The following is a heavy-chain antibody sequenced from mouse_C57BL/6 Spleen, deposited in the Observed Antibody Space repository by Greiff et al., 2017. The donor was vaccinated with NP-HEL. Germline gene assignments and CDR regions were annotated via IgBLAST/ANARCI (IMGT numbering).Heavy chain of an antibody. J-gene: IGHJ4*01. CDR1: GFTFSSYT. CDR2: ISGGGGNT. CDR3: ARRSNYEGYAMDY. D-gene: IGHD2-5*01. V-gene: IGHV5-9*01. Sequence: EVKVEESGGGLVKPGGSLKLSCAASGFTFSSYTMSWVRQTPEKRLEWVATISGGGGNTYYPDSVKGRFTISRDNAKNTLYLQMSSLRSEDTALYYCARRSNYEGYAMDYWGQGTSVTVSS.